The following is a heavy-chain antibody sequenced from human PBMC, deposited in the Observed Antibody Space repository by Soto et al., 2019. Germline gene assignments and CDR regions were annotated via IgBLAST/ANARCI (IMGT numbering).Heavy chain of an antibody. D-gene: IGHD5-12*01. J-gene: IGHJ6*01. CDR2: IYYSGST. Sequence: SETLSLTCTVSGGPISSGDYYWSWIRQPPGKGLEWIGYIYYSGSTYYNPSLKSRVTISVDTSKNQFSLKLSSVTAADTAVYYCARDGGPHSGYDYGGTYYYYGMDVWGQGTTVTVSS. CDR1: GGPISSGDYY. CDR3: ARDGGPHSGYDYGGTYYYYGMDV. V-gene: IGHV4-30-4*01.